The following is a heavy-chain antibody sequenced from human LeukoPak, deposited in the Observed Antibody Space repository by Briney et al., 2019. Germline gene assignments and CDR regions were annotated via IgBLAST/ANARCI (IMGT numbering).Heavy chain of an antibody. Sequence: SETLSLTCTVSGGSVSSGSYNWSWIRQPPGKGLEWIGYIYYSGSTNYNPSLKSRVTISVDTSKNQFSLKLSSVTAADTAVYYCARDWDDYGVDYWGQGTLVTVSS. V-gene: IGHV4-61*01. J-gene: IGHJ4*02. CDR1: GGSVSSGSYN. CDR3: ARDWDDYGVDY. CDR2: IYYSGST. D-gene: IGHD4-17*01.